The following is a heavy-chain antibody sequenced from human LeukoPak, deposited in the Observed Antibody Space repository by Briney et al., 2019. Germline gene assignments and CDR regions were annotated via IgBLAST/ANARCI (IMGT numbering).Heavy chain of an antibody. D-gene: IGHD1-26*01. CDR3: AKALTKAGGSYFFPDAFDI. CDR1: GFTFDDYA. V-gene: IGHV3-9*01. CDR2: ISWNSGSK. J-gene: IGHJ3*02. Sequence: GGSLRLSCAASGFTFDDYAMHWVRQAPGKGLEWVSGISWNSGSKGYADSVKGRFTISRDNAKNSLYLQMNSLRAEDTALYYCAKALTKAGGSYFFPDAFDIWGQGTMVTVSS.